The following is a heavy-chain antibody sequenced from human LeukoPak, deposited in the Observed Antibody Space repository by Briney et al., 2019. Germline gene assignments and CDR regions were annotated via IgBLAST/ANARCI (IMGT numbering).Heavy chain of an antibody. CDR2: INHSGST. D-gene: IGHD6-6*01. V-gene: IGHV4-34*01. CDR3: ARRGFSSSQTGHPYYFDY. J-gene: IGHJ4*02. Sequence: SETLSLTCAVYGGSFSGYYWSWISQPPGKGLEWIGEINHSGSTNYNPSLKSRVTISVDTSKNQFSLKLSSVTAADTAVYYCARRGFSSSQTGHPYYFDYWGQGTLVTVSS. CDR1: GGSFSGYY.